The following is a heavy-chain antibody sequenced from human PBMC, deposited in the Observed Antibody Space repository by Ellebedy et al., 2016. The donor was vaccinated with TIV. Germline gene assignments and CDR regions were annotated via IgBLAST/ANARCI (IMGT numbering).Heavy chain of an antibody. J-gene: IGHJ4*02. CDR1: GGSVSSTRYY. CDR3: ARGGGLFDY. CDR2: VYYSGSP. V-gene: IGHV4-39*01. Sequence: MPSETLSLTCSVSGGSVSSTRYYWAWIRQPSGTGPEYIGSVYYSGSPYYNPSFKSRVTLSADTSKTQFSLNLRTVTAADTAVYYCARGGGLFDYWGQGTLVTVSS. D-gene: IGHD2-15*01.